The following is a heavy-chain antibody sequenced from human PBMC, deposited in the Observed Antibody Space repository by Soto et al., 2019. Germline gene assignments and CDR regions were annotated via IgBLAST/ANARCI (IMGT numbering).Heavy chain of an antibody. J-gene: IGHJ4*02. V-gene: IGHV4-59*01. CDR2: IYYSGSI. CDR3: ARMVATLIDY. D-gene: IGHD5-12*01. CDR1: GGSISSYY. Sequence: SETLSLTCTGSGGSISSYYWSWIRQPPGKGLEWIGDIYYSGSINYNPSLKSRVTISVDTSKNQFSLKLSSVTAADTAVYYCARMVATLIDYWGQGTLVTVSS.